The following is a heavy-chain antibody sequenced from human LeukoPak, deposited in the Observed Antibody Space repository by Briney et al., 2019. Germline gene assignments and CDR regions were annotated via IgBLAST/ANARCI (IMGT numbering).Heavy chain of an antibody. Sequence: SETLSLTCTVSGGSISSGDCYWSWIRQPPGKGLEWIGYIYYSGSTYYNPSLKSRVTISVDTSKNQFSLKLSSVTAADTAVYYCARGSDIVFDYWGQGTLVTVSS. CDR1: GGSISSGDCY. V-gene: IGHV4-30-4*08. CDR3: ARGSDIVFDY. CDR2: IYYSGST. J-gene: IGHJ4*02. D-gene: IGHD2-15*01.